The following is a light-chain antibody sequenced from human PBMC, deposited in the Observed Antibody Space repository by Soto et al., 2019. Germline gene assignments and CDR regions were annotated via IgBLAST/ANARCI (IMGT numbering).Light chain of an antibody. CDR3: MQGTIWSPT. J-gene: IGKJ4*02. Sequence: DVVMTQSPLSLPVTLGQPASISCRSSQSIVYSDGNAYLSWFQQRPGQSPRRLIYRTSNRDSGVPDSFSGSGSGTDFTLTINRVEAEDVGVYYCMQGTIWSPTFGRGTKVEIK. CDR1: QSIVYSDGNAY. V-gene: IGKV2-30*01. CDR2: RTS.